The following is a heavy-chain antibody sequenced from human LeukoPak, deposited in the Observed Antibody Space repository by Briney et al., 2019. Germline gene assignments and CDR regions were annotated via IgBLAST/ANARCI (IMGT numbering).Heavy chain of an antibody. V-gene: IGHV4-34*01. CDR2: INHSGST. J-gene: IGHJ5*02. CDR3: ARNTIIAAAGTTIWFDP. D-gene: IGHD6-13*01. Sequence: SETLSLTCAVYGGSFSGYYWSWIRQPPGKGLEWIGEINHSGSTNYNPSLKSRVTMSVDTSKNQFSLKLSSVTAADTAVYYCARNTIIAAAGTTIWFDPWGQGTLVTVSS. CDR1: GGSFSGYY.